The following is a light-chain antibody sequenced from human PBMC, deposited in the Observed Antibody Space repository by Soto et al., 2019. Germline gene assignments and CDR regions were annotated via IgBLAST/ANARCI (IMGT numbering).Light chain of an antibody. Sequence: EIVLTQSPATLSLSPGERATLCCRASQSVSNYLAWYQQKPGQAPRLLIYDPSNRATGIPATFSASGSGTDFTLTISSLEPEDLAVYYCEDRSNCPPFTCGPGTKVDIK. CDR2: DPS. V-gene: IGKV3-11*01. CDR1: QSVSNY. J-gene: IGKJ3*01. CDR3: EDRSNCPPFT.